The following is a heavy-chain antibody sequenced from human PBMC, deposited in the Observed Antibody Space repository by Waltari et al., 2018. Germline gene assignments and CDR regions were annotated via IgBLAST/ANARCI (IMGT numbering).Heavy chain of an antibody. CDR2: IYGTGGST. V-gene: IGHV4-4*07. CDR3: ARGVVVAKGGFDY. Sequence: QVQLQESGPGLVKPSETLSLTCAVSGGAISSNYWTWIRQSPGKGLEWIGRIYGTGGSTDYNPSLNTRVTISTDTSKNQIFLKLSSVTAADTAVYYCARGVVVAKGGFDYWGQGLLVTVSS. J-gene: IGHJ4*02. CDR1: GGAISSNY. D-gene: IGHD3-22*01.